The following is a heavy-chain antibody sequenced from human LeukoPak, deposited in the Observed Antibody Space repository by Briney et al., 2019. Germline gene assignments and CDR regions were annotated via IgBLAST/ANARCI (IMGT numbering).Heavy chain of an antibody. CDR3: ARLPGIAVHYYYYMDV. CDR1: GFTFSSYD. V-gene: IGHV3-20*04. Sequence: GGSLRLSCAASGFTFSSYDMTWVRQAPGKGLEWVSGINWNGGSTGYADSVKGRFTISRDNAKNSLYLQMNSLRAEDTALYYCARLPGIAVHYYYYMDVWGKGTTVTVSS. CDR2: INWNGGST. D-gene: IGHD6-19*01. J-gene: IGHJ6*03.